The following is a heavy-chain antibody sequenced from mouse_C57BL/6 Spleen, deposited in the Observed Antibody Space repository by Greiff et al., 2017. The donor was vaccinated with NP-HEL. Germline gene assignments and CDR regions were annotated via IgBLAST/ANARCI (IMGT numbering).Heavy chain of an antibody. Sequence: EVQLQQSGPELVKPGASVKISCKASGYSFTGYYMHWVKQSSEKSLEWIGEINPSTGGTSYNQKFKGKAPLTVDKSSSTAYMQLKSLTSEDSAVYYCAGANWDEDFDYWGQGTTLTVSS. CDR2: INPSTGGT. V-gene: IGHV1-43*01. CDR3: AGANWDEDFDY. CDR1: GYSFTGYY. D-gene: IGHD4-1*01. J-gene: IGHJ2*01.